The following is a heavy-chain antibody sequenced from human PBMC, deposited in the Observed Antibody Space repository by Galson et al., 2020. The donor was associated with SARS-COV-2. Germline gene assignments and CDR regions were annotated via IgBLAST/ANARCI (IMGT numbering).Heavy chain of an antibody. D-gene: IGHD3-22*01. V-gene: IGHV4-59*08. CDR2: VNHNGNT. J-gene: IGHJ4*02. CDR1: GGSFSRYY. CDR3: ARHDSVVAYFDD. Sequence: SETLSLTCTLYGGSFSRYYWSWIRQPPGKGLEWIGYVNHNGNTNYNPSLKSRVPISVHTSANQFSLKLSSVTASDTAMDYCARHDSVVAYFDDWGQGALVTVSS.